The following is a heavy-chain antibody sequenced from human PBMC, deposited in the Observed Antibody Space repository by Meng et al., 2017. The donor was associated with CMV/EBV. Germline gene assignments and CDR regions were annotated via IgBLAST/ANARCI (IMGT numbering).Heavy chain of an antibody. Sequence: GESLQISCAASGFTFSSYSRTWVRQAPGRGLEWVSSMSSSSSYMYYAGSVKGRFTISRDKANNSRYLQMNSLRAEDTAVYYCAKDQAAANYFDYWGQGTLVTVSS. D-gene: IGHD6-13*01. CDR3: AKDQAAANYFDY. V-gene: IGHV3-21*01. CDR2: MSSSSSYM. J-gene: IGHJ4*02. CDR1: GFTFSSYS.